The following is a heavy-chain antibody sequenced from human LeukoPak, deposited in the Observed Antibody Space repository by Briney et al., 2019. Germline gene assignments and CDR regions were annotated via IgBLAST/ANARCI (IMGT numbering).Heavy chain of an antibody. V-gene: IGHV3-23*01. Sequence: GGSLRLLCAASGFTFSSYAMSWVRQAPGKGLEWVSAISGSGGSTYYADSVKGRFTTSRDNSKNTLYLQMNTLRAEDTAVYYCAKAPHFIAVAGTNYYFDYWGQGTLVTVSS. J-gene: IGHJ4*02. CDR3: AKAPHFIAVAGTNYYFDY. CDR2: ISGSGGST. D-gene: IGHD6-19*01. CDR1: GFTFSSYA.